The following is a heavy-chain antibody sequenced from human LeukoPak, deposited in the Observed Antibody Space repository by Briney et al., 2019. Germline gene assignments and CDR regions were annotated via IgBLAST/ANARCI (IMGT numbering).Heavy chain of an antibody. D-gene: IGHD2-15*01. V-gene: IGHV3-23*01. CDR2: ISGSGGST. Sequence: GGSLRLSCAASGFTFSSYAMSWVRQAPGKGLEWVSAISGSGGSTYYADSVKGRFTISRDNSKNTLYLQMNSLRAEDTAVYYCAKAGCYDYYYGMDVWGQGTTVTVSS. CDR1: GFTFSSYA. CDR3: AKAGCYDYYYGMDV. J-gene: IGHJ6*02.